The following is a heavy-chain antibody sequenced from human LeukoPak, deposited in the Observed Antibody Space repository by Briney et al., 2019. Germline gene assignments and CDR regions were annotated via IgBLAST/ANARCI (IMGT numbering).Heavy chain of an antibody. CDR3: ARNGVLRYFDWLPGGYMDV. V-gene: IGHV4-34*01. J-gene: IGHJ6*03. Sequence: SETLSLTCAVYGGSFSGYYWSWIRQPPGKGLEWIGEINHSGSTNYNPSLKSRVTISVDTSKNQFSLKLSSVTAADTAVYYCARNGVLRYFDWLPGGYMDVWGKGTTVTISS. CDR2: INHSGST. D-gene: IGHD3-9*01. CDR1: GGSFSGYY.